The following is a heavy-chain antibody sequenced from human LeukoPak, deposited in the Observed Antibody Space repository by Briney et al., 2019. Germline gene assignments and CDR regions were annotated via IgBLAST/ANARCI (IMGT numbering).Heavy chain of an antibody. CDR1: GYTFTVYY. D-gene: IGHD6-19*01. J-gene: IGHJ5*02. CDR3: ARGGYIAVADFNWFDP. Sequence: ASVRVSFTSSGYTFTVYYMHWVRQAPGQGLEWMGWINPERVGTNYAQKFQGRVTMTRDTSISTAYMELSRLRSDDTAVYYRARGGYIAVADFNWFDPWGQGALVTVSP. CDR2: INPERVGT. V-gene: IGHV1-2*02.